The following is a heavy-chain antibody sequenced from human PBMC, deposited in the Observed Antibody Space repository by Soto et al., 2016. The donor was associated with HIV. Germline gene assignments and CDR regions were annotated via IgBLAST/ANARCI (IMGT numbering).Heavy chain of an antibody. CDR3: ARGLAAAAGTVAFDY. CDR2: ISSSSSYT. CDR1: GFTFSDYY. V-gene: IGHV3-11*05. Sequence: QVQLVEPGGGLVKPGGSLRLSCAASGFTFSDYYMSWIRQAPGKGLEWVSYISSSSSYTNYADSVKGRFTISRDNAKNSLYLQMNSLRAEDTAVYYCARGLAAAAGTVAFDYWGQGTLVTVSS. D-gene: IGHD6-13*01. J-gene: IGHJ4*02.